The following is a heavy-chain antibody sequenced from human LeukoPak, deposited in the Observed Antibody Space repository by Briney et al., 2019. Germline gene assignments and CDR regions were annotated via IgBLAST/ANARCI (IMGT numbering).Heavy chain of an antibody. V-gene: IGHV3-15*01. CDR1: GFTFSNAW. CDR3: TTGEVVAATRYDY. CDR2: IKSKTDGGTT. J-gene: IGHJ4*02. Sequence: GGSLRLSCAASGFTFSNAWMSWVRQAPGKGLEWVGRIKSKTDGGTTDYAAPVKGRFTISRDDSKNTLYLQMNSLKTEDTAVYYCTTGEVVAATRYDYWGQGTLVTVSS. D-gene: IGHD2-15*01.